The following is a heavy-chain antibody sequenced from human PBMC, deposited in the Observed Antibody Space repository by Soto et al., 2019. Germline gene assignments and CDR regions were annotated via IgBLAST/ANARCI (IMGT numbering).Heavy chain of an antibody. CDR2: INPSGGST. Sequence: QVQLVQSGAEVKKPGASVKVSCKASGYTFTSYYMHWVRQAPGQGLEWMGIINPSGGSTSYAQKFQGRVTMTRDTSTSTVYMELSSLRSEDTAVYYCARDVVLMVYAPYYGMDVWGQGTTVTVSS. V-gene: IGHV1-46*01. D-gene: IGHD2-8*01. CDR3: ARDVVLMVYAPYYGMDV. CDR1: GYTFTSYY. J-gene: IGHJ6*02.